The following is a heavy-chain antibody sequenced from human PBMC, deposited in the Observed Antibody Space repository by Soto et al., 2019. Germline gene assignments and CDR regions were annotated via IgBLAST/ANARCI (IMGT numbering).Heavy chain of an antibody. D-gene: IGHD6-25*01. CDR3: ARGGGGSDNGMDV. Sequence: EVQLVESGGGLVQPGGSLRLSCAASGFTFSTYSMNWVRQAPGKGLEWVSYISSRSYTIYYVDSVKGRFTISRDNAKNSLYRQRNSLRDEDTAVYYCARGGGGSDNGMDVWGQGTTVTVSS. V-gene: IGHV3-48*02. J-gene: IGHJ6*02. CDR1: GFTFSTYS. CDR2: ISSRSYTI.